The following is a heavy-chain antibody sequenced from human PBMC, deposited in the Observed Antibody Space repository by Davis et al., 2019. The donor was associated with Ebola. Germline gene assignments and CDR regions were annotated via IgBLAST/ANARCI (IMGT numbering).Heavy chain of an antibody. CDR1: GFSLSTSGVC. D-gene: IGHD3-22*01. CDR2: IDWDDDK. Sequence: SGPTLVKPTQTLTLTCTFSGFSLSTSGVCVSWIRQPPGKALEWLARIDWDDDKYYSTSLKTRITISKDTSKNQVVLTMTNMDPVDTATYYCARDLPYYDGSGYPIPAFDYWGQGSLVTVSS. J-gene: IGHJ4*02. V-gene: IGHV2-70*11. CDR3: ARDLPYYDGSGYPIPAFDY.